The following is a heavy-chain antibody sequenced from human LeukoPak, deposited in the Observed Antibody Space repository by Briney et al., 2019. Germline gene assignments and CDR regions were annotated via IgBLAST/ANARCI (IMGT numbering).Heavy chain of an antibody. CDR2: IRGNGDT. CDR3: AKSHDSSGYYLDY. J-gene: IGHJ4*02. D-gene: IGHD3-22*01. V-gene: IGHV3-23*01. CDR1: GFSFSSNA. Sequence: GGSLRLSCAASGFSFSSNAMSWVRQAPARGLEWVSSIRGNGDTFYADSVKGRFTISRDNSKNTLYLQMNSLRAEATAVYYCAKSHDSSGYYLDYWGQGTLVTVSS.